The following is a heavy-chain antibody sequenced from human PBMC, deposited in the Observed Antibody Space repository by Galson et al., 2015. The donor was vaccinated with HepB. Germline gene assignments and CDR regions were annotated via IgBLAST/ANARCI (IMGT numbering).Heavy chain of an antibody. V-gene: IGHV3-30-3*01. CDR2: ISYDGSNK. Sequence: SLRLSCAASGFTFSSYAMHWVRQAPGKGLEWVAVISYDGSNKYYADSVKGRFTISRDNSKNTLYLQMNSLRAEDTAVYYCARGSYYDFWSGSEGGIDAFDIWGQGTMVTVSS. D-gene: IGHD3-3*01. J-gene: IGHJ3*02. CDR3: ARGSYYDFWSGSEGGIDAFDI. CDR1: GFTFSSYA.